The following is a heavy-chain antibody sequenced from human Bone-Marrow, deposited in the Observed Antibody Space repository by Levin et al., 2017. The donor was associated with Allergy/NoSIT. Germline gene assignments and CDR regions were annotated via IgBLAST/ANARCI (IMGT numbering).Heavy chain of an antibody. V-gene: IGHV4-61*01. J-gene: IGHJ4*02. D-gene: IGHD2-15*01. CDR3: AREVYCSGGCCYVDF. Sequence: TSETLSLTCTVSGGSVSSGSYYWSWIRQPPGKGLEWIGYIYYNGSTNYNPSLKSRVTISVDTSKNQFSLKLSSVTAADTAVYYCAREVYCSGGCCYVDFWGQGTLVTVSS. CDR2: IYYNGST. CDR1: GGSVSSGSYY.